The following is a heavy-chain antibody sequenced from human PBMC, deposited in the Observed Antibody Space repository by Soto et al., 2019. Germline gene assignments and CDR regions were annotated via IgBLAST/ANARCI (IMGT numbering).Heavy chain of an antibody. V-gene: IGHV3-23*01. CDR2: ISGSGGST. CDR1: GFTFSSYA. J-gene: IGHJ4*02. CDR3: AKVLTYYYDSSGYYGY. Sequence: GSLRLSCAASGFTFSSYAMSWVRQAPGKGLEWVSAISGSGGSTYYADSVKGRFTISRDNSKNTLYLQMNSLRAEDTAVYYCAKVLTYYYDSSGYYGYWGQGTLVTISS. D-gene: IGHD3-22*01.